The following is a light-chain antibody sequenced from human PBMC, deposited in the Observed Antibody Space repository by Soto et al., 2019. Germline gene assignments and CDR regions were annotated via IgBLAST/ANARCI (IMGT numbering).Light chain of an antibody. J-gene: IGLJ1*01. Sequence: QSALTQPAFVSGSPGQSIAISCTGTRSDVGAYNYVSWYQQHPGKAPKLMISEVTNRPSGVSDRFSGSKSGNTASLTISGLQAEDEADYYCSSFTSRFTFVFGTGTKLTVL. V-gene: IGLV2-14*01. CDR3: SSFTSRFTFV. CDR2: EVT. CDR1: RSDVGAYNY.